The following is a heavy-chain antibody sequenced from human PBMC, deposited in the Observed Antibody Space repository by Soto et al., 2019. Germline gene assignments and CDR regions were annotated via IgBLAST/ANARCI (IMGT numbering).Heavy chain of an antibody. CDR1: GYTFTGYY. CDR2: INPNSGGT. D-gene: IGHD6-13*01. V-gene: IGHV1-2*04. Sequence: ASVKVSCKASGYTFTGYYMHWVRQAPGQGLEWMGWINPNSGGTNYAQKFQGWVTMAMDTSISTAYMELSRLRSDDTAVYYCAREATYSSYYYYYGMDVWGQGTTVTVSS. J-gene: IGHJ6*02. CDR3: AREATYSSYYYYYGMDV.